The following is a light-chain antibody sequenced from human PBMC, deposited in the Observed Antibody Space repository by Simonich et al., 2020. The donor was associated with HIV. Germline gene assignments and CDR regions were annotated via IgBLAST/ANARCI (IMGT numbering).Light chain of an antibody. CDR1: QSISSW. CDR3: LQDYNYPRT. V-gene: IGKV1-5*03. CDR2: KAS. Sequence: DIQMTQSPSTLSASVGDRVTITCRASQSISSWLAWYQQKPGKAPKLLIYKASSLESWVPSRFSGSGSGTEFTLTISSLQPDDFATYYCLQDYNYPRTFGQGTKVEIK. J-gene: IGKJ1*01.